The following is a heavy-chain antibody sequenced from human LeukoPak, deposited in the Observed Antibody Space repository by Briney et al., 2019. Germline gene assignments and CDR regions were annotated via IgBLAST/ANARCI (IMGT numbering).Heavy chain of an antibody. V-gene: IGHV4-39*07. CDR3: ARVKDCSGGSCYRANFDY. CDR1: GGSISSTSNY. Sequence: SETLSLTCLVSGGSISSTSNYWGWIRQSPGRGLEWIGSFYYTGSIFDNRSLRSRVTISIDMSKNRFLLKLTSVTAADTAVYYCARVKDCSGGSCYRANFDYWGQGTLVTVSS. D-gene: IGHD2-15*01. CDR2: FYYTGSI. J-gene: IGHJ4*02.